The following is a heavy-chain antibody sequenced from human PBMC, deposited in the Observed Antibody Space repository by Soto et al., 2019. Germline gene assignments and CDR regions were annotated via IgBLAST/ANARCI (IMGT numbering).Heavy chain of an antibody. V-gene: IGHV1-69*02. CDR3: AGKIGSPNYYYYGMDV. CDR1: GGTFSSYT. CDR2: IIPILGIA. D-gene: IGHD3-10*01. Sequence: QVQLVQSGAEVKKPGSSVKVSCKASGGTFSSYTISWVRQAPGQGLEWMGRIIPILGIANYAQKFQGRVTITADKSTSTAYMELSSLRSEDTAVYYCAGKIGSPNYYYYGMDVWGQGTTVTVSS. J-gene: IGHJ6*02.